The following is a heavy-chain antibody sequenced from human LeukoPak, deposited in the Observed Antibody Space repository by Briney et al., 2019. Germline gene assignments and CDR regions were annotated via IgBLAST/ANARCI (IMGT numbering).Heavy chain of an antibody. D-gene: IGHD6-13*01. J-gene: IGHJ6*03. CDR1: GGTFSSYA. V-gene: IGHV1-69*05. CDR2: IIPIFGTA. CDR3: ARGEGSSSSWYNYYYYYMDV. Sequence: GASLKVSCKASGGTFSSYAISWVRQAPGQGLEWMGGIIPIFGTANYAQKFQGRVTITTDESTSTAYMELSSLRSEDTAVYYCARGEGSSSSWYNYYYYYMDVWGKGTTVTVSS.